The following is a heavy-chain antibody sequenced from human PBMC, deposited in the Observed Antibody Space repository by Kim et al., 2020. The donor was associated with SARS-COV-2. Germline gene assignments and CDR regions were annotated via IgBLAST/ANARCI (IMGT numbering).Heavy chain of an antibody. J-gene: IGHJ4*02. Sequence: SPSFQGQVTMAVDKSITTAYLQWSSLKASDTAMYYCARKAWADSAMEFDYWGQGTLVTVSS. V-gene: IGHV5-51*01. CDR3: ARKAWADSAMEFDY. D-gene: IGHD5-18*01.